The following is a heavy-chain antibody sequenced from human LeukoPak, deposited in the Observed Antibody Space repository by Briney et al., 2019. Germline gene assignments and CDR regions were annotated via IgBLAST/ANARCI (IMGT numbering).Heavy chain of an antibody. D-gene: IGHD3-10*01. CDR1: GGTFSSYA. CDR2: IIPIFGTA. V-gene: IGHV1-69*05. Sequence: ASVKVSCKASGGTFSSYAISWVRQAPGQGLEWMGGIIPIFGTANYAQKFQGRVTITTDESTSTAHMELCSLRSEDTAVYYCATGGGSGSYFPWYAFDIWGQGTMVTVSS. J-gene: IGHJ3*02. CDR3: ATGGGSGSYFPWYAFDI.